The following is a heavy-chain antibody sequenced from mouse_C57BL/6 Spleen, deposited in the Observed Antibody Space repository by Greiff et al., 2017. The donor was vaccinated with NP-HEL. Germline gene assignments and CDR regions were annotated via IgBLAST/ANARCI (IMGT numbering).Heavy chain of an antibody. CDR3: ARGAYYSNYWYFDV. Sequence: VQLQQSGAELVKPGASVKISCKASGYAFSSYWMNWVKQRPGKGLEWIGQIYPGDGDTNYNGKFKGKATLTADKSSSTAYMQLSSLTSEDSAVYFCARGAYYSNYWYFDVWGTGTTVTVSS. CDR1: GYAFSSYW. CDR2: IYPGDGDT. J-gene: IGHJ1*03. V-gene: IGHV1-80*01. D-gene: IGHD2-5*01.